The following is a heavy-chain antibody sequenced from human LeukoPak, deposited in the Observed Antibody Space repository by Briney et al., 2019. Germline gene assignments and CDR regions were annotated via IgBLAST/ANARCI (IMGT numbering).Heavy chain of an antibody. Sequence: GGSLRLSCAASGFRFSRYWMSWVRQARGKGLEWVANIKQDGSEIYYVDSVKGRFTISRDNAKNTLSLQLNSLRAEDTAVYYCARDYDNSGYSVRFEYWGQGTLVTVSS. J-gene: IGHJ4*02. V-gene: IGHV3-7*04. CDR3: ARDYDNSGYSVRFEY. CDR2: IKQDGSEI. D-gene: IGHD3-22*01. CDR1: GFRFSRYW.